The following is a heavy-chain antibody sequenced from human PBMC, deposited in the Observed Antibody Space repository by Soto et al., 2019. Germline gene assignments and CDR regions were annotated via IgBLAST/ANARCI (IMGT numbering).Heavy chain of an antibody. Sequence: RASVKVSCKVSGDSFISYAISWVRQAPGQGLEWMGGIIPIFGRGNYAQRFQGRVAITADESTSTVHMELSGLRSEDTAVYYCARDASTVDTAMVSQSYYGTDVWG. CDR2: IIPIFGRG. CDR1: GDSFISYA. J-gene: IGHJ6*02. D-gene: IGHD5-18*01. V-gene: IGHV1-69*13. CDR3: ARDASTVDTAMVSQSYYGTDV.